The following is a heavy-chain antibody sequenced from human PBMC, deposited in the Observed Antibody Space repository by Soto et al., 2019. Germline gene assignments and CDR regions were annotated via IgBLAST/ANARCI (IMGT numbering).Heavy chain of an antibody. CDR2: ISSSSSTI. Sequence: PGGSLRLSCAASGFTFSSYSMNWVRQAPGKGLEWVSYISSSSSTIYYADSVKGRFTISRDNAKNSLYLQMNSLRDEDTAVYYCARDQNSYYYDSSGYLFFDYWGQGTLVTVSS. CDR3: ARDQNSYYYDSSGYLFFDY. D-gene: IGHD3-22*01. CDR1: GFTFSSYS. V-gene: IGHV3-48*02. J-gene: IGHJ4*02.